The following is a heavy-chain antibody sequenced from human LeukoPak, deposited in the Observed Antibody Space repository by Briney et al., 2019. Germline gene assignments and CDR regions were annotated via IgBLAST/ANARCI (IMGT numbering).Heavy chain of an antibody. Sequence: SVKVSCKAPGGTFSSYAISWVRQAPGQGLEWMGRIIPILGIANYAQKFQGRVTITADKSTSTAYMELSSLRSEDTAVYYCSKQYLENYYDSSGPPLWGQGTLVTVSS. CDR2: IIPILGIA. D-gene: IGHD3-22*01. CDR1: GGTFSSYA. V-gene: IGHV1-69*04. J-gene: IGHJ4*02. CDR3: SKQYLENYYDSSGPPL.